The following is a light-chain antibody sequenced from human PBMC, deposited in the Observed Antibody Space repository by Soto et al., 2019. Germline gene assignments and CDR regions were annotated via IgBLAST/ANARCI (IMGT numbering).Light chain of an antibody. J-gene: IGKJ1*01. Sequence: DIQMTQSPSTLSASVGDRVTITCRASQSISSWLAWYQQKPGEAPKLLIYDASSLESGVPSRFSGSGSGTEFTLTISSLQPDDFATYYCQQYNSLWTFGQGTKV. V-gene: IGKV1-5*01. CDR2: DAS. CDR3: QQYNSLWT. CDR1: QSISSW.